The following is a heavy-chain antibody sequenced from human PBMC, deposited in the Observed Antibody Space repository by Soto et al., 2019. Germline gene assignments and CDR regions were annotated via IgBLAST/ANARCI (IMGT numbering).Heavy chain of an antibody. D-gene: IGHD1-20*01. V-gene: IGHV4-34*01. J-gene: IGHJ4*02. CDR2: INHSGST. CDR3: ARSITGTGDY. Sequence: PSETLSLTCAVYGGSFSGYYWIWIRQPPGKGLEWTGEINHSGSTNYNPSLKSRVTISVDTSKNQFSLKLSSVTAADTAVYYCARSITGTGDYWGQGTLVTVSS. CDR1: GGSFSGYY.